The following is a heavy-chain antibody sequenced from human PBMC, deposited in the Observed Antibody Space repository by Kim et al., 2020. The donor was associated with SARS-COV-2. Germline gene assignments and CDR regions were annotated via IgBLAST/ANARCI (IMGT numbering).Heavy chain of an antibody. CDR1: GFTFSSYW. CDR2: IKQDGSEK. Sequence: GGSLRLSCAASGFTFSSYWMSWVRQAPGKGLEWVANIKQDGSEKYYVDSVKGRFTISRDNAKNSLYLQMNSLRAEDTAVYYCARDRIQLWHRDFDYWGQGTLVTVSS. J-gene: IGHJ4*02. D-gene: IGHD5-18*01. CDR3: ARDRIQLWHRDFDY. V-gene: IGHV3-7*01.